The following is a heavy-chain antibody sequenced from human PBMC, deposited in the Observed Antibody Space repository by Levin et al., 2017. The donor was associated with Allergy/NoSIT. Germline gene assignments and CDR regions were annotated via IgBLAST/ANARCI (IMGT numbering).Heavy chain of an antibody. Sequence: PGGSLRLSCAASGFTFSSQAVHWVRQAPGKGLEWVAVMSNDRSSKYYADSVKGRFTISRDISKNTLYLQMNSLRPDDTAVYYCAREGSGSAFDIWGQGTMVTVSS. J-gene: IGHJ3*02. CDR2: MSNDRSSK. D-gene: IGHD3-10*01. CDR1: GFTFSSQA. CDR3: AREGSGSAFDI. V-gene: IGHV3-30-3*01.